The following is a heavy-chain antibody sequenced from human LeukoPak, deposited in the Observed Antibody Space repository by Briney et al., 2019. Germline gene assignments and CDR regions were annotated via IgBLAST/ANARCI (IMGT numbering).Heavy chain of an antibody. CDR2: INHSGST. V-gene: IGHV4-34*01. CDR3: ARDIPYGSGSYHYFQH. J-gene: IGHJ1*01. CDR1: GGSFSGYY. Sequence: SETLALICAVYGGSFSGYYWSWIRQPPGKGLEWIGEINHSGSTNYNPSLKSRVTISVDTSKNQFSLKLSSATAADTAVYYCARDIPYGSGSYHYFQHWGQGTLVTVSS. D-gene: IGHD3-10*01.